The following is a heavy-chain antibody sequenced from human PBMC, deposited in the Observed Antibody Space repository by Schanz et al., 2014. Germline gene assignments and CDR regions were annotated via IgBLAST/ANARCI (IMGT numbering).Heavy chain of an antibody. CDR3: AREIESSMIRGVID. Sequence: QVQLQESGPGLVKPSGTLSLTCTVSGDSISNSHWWNWVRQPPGKGLEWIGVIYHGGTTIYNPSLESRVTISIDKSNNQFSVRLTSVTAADTAVYYCAREIESSMIRGVIDWGQGTLVTVSS. J-gene: IGHJ4*02. V-gene: IGHV4-4*02. CDR1: GDSISNSHW. CDR2: IYHGGTT. D-gene: IGHD3-10*01.